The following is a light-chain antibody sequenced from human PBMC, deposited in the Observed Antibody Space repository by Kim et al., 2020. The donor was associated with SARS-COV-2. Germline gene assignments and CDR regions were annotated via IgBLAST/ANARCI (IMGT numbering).Light chain of an antibody. V-gene: IGKV3-15*01. CDR1: QSVSSS. CDR3: QQYNVWPLT. J-gene: IGKJ4*01. CDR2: DTS. Sequence: VSPGEGATLSCRASQSVSSSLAWYQQKPGQAPRLLIYDTSTRATGIPARFSGSGSGTEFTLTISSLQSEDFAVYYCQQYNVWPLTFGGGTKVDIK.